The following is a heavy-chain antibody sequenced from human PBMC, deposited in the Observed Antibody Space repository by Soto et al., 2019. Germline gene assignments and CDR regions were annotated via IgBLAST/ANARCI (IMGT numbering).Heavy chain of an antibody. V-gene: IGHV3-73*01. CDR2: IRSTANNYAT. CDR3: TRHSIDC. CDR1: GFTFSDSA. J-gene: IGHJ4*02. Sequence: PGGSLRLSCAASGFTFSDSAMHWVRQASGKGLEWVGRIRSTANNYATAYAASVKGRFTISRDDSKNTAYLQMNSLKTEDTAVYYCTRHSIDCWGQGTLVTVSS.